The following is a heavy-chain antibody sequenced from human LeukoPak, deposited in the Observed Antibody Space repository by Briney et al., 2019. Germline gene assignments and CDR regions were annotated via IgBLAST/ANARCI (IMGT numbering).Heavy chain of an antibody. CDR2: IYYSGST. V-gene: IGHV4-59*08. CDR1: GCSISNYY. J-gene: IGHJ5*02. Sequence: PSETLSLTCTVSGCSISNYYWSWIRQPPGKGLEWIGYIYYSGSTNYNPSLKSRVTISVDTSKNQFSLKLSSVTAADTAVYYCARLPAQNWFDPWGQGTLVTVSS. D-gene: IGHD2-2*01. CDR3: ARLPAQNWFDP.